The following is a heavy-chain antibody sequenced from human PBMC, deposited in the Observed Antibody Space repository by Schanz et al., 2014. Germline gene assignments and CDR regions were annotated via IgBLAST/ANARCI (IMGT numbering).Heavy chain of an antibody. CDR1: GYTFSSHG. V-gene: IGHV1-3*04. CDR3: ARSAGRDFWSGYYTRFDY. Sequence: QVQLVQSGAELKKPGASVKVSCKASGYTFSSHGIHWLRQAPGQRLEWMGWINTGSGDTKYSQNFQGRVTMTTDTSTSTVYMELRSLRSDDTAVYYCARSAGRDFWSGYYTRFDYWGQGTLVTVSS. J-gene: IGHJ4*02. D-gene: IGHD3-3*01. CDR2: INTGSGDT.